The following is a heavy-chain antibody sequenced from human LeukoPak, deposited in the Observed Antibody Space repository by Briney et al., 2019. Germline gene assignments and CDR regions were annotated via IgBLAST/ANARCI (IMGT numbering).Heavy chain of an antibody. CDR1: GGSISSYY. D-gene: IGHD6-25*01. J-gene: IGHJ5*02. CDR2: INTSGST. CDR3: AREGGDPRWLDP. V-gene: IGHV4-4*07. Sequence: TPSETQSLTCTVSGGSISSYYWTWIRQSAGKGLEWIGRINTSGSTNYNPSLRSRVTMSVNTSKNQFSLNLTSVTAADTAVYSCAREGGDPRWLDPWGQGTLVTVSS.